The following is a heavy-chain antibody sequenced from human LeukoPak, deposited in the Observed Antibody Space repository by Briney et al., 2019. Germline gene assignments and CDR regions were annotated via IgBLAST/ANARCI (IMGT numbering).Heavy chain of an antibody. Sequence: ASVKVSCRTSGYTFTSYYIHWVRQAPGQGLEWMGIINPSGGSTSYAQKFQGRVTMTRDTSTSTVYMYLSSLRSEDTAVYYCARDSLYGVVDYWGQGTLVTVSS. D-gene: IGHD4-17*01. J-gene: IGHJ4*02. CDR1: GYTFTSYY. V-gene: IGHV1-46*01. CDR2: INPSGGST. CDR3: ARDSLYGVVDY.